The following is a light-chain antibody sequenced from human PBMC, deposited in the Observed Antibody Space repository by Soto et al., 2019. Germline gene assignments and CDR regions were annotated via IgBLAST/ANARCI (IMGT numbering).Light chain of an antibody. CDR3: QQLNSFPIP. J-gene: IGKJ3*01. CDR2: AAS. CDR1: QGIANF. Sequence: IPLTQSPSSLSASVGDRVTISCRASQGIANFLAWYQQKPGKAPKLLIYAASTLQSGVPSRFSGSGSGTDFSLTISSLQPEDFATYYCQQLNSFPIPFGPGTKVDIK. V-gene: IGKV1-9*01.